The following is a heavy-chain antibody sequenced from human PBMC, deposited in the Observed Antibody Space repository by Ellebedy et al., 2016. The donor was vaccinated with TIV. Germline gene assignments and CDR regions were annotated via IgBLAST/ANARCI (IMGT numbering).Heavy chain of an antibody. CDR2: INPNSGGT. V-gene: IGHV1-2*02. D-gene: IGHD2-21*02. J-gene: IGHJ6*02. CDR3: ARLIVVVTAQYYGMDV. Sequence: ASVKVSCKASGYTFTSYGISWVRQAPGQGLEWMGWINPNSGGTNYAQKFQGRVTMTRDTSISTAYMELSRLRSDDTAVYYCARLIVVVTAQYYGMDVWGQGTTVTVSS. CDR1: GYTFTSYG.